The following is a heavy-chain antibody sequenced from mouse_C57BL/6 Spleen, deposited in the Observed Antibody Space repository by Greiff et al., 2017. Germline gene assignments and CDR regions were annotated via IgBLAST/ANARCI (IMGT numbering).Heavy chain of an antibody. CDR2: ILPGSGST. J-gene: IGHJ3*01. D-gene: IGHD3-1*01. V-gene: IGHV1-9*01. CDR3: ARGRAGFAY. CDR1: GYTFTGYW. Sequence: QLKQSGAELMKPGASVKLSCKATGYTFTGYWIEWVKQRPGHGLEWIGEILPGSGSTTYNEKFKGKATFTADTSSNTAYMQLSSLTTEDSAIYYCARGRAGFAYWGQGTLVTVSA.